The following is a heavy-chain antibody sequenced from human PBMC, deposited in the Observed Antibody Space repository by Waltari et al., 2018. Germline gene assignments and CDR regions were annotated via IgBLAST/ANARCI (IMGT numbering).Heavy chain of an antibody. Sequence: QVQLQESGPGLVKPSETLSLTCAVSGYSISSGYYWGWIRQPPGKGLEWIGSIYHSGSTYYNPSLKSRVTISVDTSKNQFSLKLSSVTAADTAVYYCARRPIAAAGTGWFDPWGQGTLVTVSS. CDR3: ARRPIAAAGTGWFDP. V-gene: IGHV4-38-2*01. D-gene: IGHD6-13*01. CDR1: GYSISSGYY. J-gene: IGHJ5*02. CDR2: IYHSGST.